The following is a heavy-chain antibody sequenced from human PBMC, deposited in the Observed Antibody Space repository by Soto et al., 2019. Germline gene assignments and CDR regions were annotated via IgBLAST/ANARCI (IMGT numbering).Heavy chain of an antibody. CDR3: AKGLYSSSCYGDY. D-gene: IGHD6-13*01. Sequence: QVQLVESGGGVVQPGRSLRLSCAASGFTFSSYGMHWVRQAPGKGLEWVAVISYDGSNKYYADSVKGRFTISRDNSKNTLYLQMNSLRAEDTAVYYCAKGLYSSSCYGDYWGQGTLVTVSS. CDR2: ISYDGSNK. V-gene: IGHV3-30*18. CDR1: GFTFSSYG. J-gene: IGHJ4*02.